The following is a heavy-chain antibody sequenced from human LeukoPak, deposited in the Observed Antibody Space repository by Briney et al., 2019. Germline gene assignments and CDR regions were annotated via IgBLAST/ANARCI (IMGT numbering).Heavy chain of an antibody. CDR2: ISGSGGIR. CDR1: GFTFSSYA. J-gene: IGHJ4*02. CDR3: ARDRRGPFDY. Sequence: TGGSLRLSCAASGFTFSSYAMSWVRQGPGKGLEWVSEISGSGGIRYYADSVKGRFTLSRDNSKNTVYLQMNSLRVEDTAVYYCARDRRGPFDYWGQGTLVTVSS. D-gene: IGHD3-10*01. V-gene: IGHV3-23*01.